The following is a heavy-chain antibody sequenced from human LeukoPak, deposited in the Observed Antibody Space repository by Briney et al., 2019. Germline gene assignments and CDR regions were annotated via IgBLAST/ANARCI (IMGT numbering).Heavy chain of an antibody. J-gene: IGHJ4*02. V-gene: IGHV3-23*01. Sequence: PGGSLRLSCAASGFPLSSYAMSWVRQGPGKGLEWVSAISVSGNTYHADSAKGRFTISRDSSKNTLYLQMNSLRAEDAAVYYCAKAPVTTCSGAYCYPFDYWGQGTLVTVSS. CDR1: GFPLSSYA. D-gene: IGHD2-15*01. CDR2: ISVSGNT. CDR3: AKAPVTTCSGAYCYPFDY.